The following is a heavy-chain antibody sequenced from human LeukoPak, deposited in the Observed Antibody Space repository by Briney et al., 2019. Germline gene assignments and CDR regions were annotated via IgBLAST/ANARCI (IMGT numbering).Heavy chain of an antibody. D-gene: IGHD1-26*01. J-gene: IGHJ4*02. V-gene: IGHV3-7*01. CDR2: IKQDGSEK. Sequence: GGSLRLSCAASGFTFSSYSMSWVRQAPGKGLEWVANIKQDGSEKYYVDSVKGRFTISRDNAKNSLYLQMNSLRAEDTAVYYCARRRYSGSSQHFDYWGQGTLVTVSS. CDR1: GFTFSSYS. CDR3: ARRRYSGSSQHFDY.